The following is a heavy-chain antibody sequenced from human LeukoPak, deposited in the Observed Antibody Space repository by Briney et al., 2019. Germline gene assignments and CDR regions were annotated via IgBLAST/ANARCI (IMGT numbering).Heavy chain of an antibody. CDR2: INHSGST. CDR1: GGSFSGYY. J-gene: IGHJ4*02. Sequence: SETLSLTCAVYGGSFSGYYWSWIRQPPGEGLEWIGEINHSGSTNYNPSLKSRVTISVDTSKNQFSLKLSSVTAADTAVYYCAGRCSGGSCYMPRWGQGTLVTVSS. CDR3: AGRCSGGSCYMPR. V-gene: IGHV4-34*01. D-gene: IGHD2-15*01.